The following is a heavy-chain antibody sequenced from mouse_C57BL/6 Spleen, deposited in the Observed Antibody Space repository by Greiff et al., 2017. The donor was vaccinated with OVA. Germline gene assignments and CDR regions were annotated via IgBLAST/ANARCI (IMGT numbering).Heavy chain of an antibody. D-gene: IGHD2-1*01. CDR2: IDPSDSYT. J-gene: IGHJ4*01. CDR1: GYTFTSYW. Sequence: QVHVKQPGAELVRPGTSVKLSCKASGYTFTSYWMHWVKQRPGQGLEWIGVIDPSDSYTNYNQKFKGKATLTVDTSSSTAYMQLSSLTSEDSAVYYCAREGVGNSYAMDYWGQGTSVTVSS. CDR3: AREGVGNSYAMDY. V-gene: IGHV1-59*01.